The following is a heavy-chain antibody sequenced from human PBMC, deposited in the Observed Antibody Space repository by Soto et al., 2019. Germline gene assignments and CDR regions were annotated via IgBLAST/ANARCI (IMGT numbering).Heavy chain of an antibody. J-gene: IGHJ6*02. CDR2: ISYDGSDK. V-gene: IGHV3-30-3*01. D-gene: IGHD1-1*01. CDR3: VRGERNWDYYFYGMDV. Sequence: VHQTPGKGLEWVSVISYDGSDKYYGDSVKGRFTISRDNSKNTLYLQMSSLRGADTAVYYCVRGERNWDYYFYGMDVWGQGTTVTVSS.